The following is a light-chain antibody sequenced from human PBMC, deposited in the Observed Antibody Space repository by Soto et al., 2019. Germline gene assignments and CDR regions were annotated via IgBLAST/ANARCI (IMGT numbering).Light chain of an antibody. V-gene: IGLV2-14*01. CDR2: DVS. CDR1: SIDVGGYNY. CDR3: SSYTSSSTLEV. Sequence: QSVLTHPASVSGSPGQSVTISCAGTSIDVGGYNYVSWYQQHPGKAPKLMIYDVSNRPSGVSNRFSGSKSGNTASLTISGLQAEDEADYYCSSYTSSSTLEVFGTGTKVTVL. J-gene: IGLJ1*01.